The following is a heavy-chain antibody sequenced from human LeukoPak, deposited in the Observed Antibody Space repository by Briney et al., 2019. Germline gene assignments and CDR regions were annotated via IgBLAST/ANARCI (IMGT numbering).Heavy chain of an antibody. CDR3: ARGKWLRVRLDY. CDR1: GGSISSSGYY. J-gene: IGHJ4*02. Sequence: ASETLSLTCTVSGGSISSSGYYWDWIRQPPGKGLEWIGSIYYTGSTYYNPSLKSRVTISVDTSKNQFSLKLSSVTAADTAVYYCARGKWLRVRLDYWGQGTLVTVSS. CDR2: IYYTGST. V-gene: IGHV4-39*07. D-gene: IGHD5-12*01.